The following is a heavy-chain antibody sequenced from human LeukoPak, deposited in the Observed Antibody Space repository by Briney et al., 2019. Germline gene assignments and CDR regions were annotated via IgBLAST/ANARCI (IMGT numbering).Heavy chain of an antibody. D-gene: IGHD1-20*01. V-gene: IGHV3-21*01. CDR3: ARDPYNWNDLALDY. CDR2: ISSSSSYI. J-gene: IGHJ4*02. CDR1: GFTFSSYS. Sequence: PGGSLRLSCAASGFTFSSYSMNWVRQAPGKGLEWVSSISSSSSYIYYAGSVKGRFTISRDNAKNSLYLQTNSLRAEDTAVYYCARDPYNWNDLALDYWGQGTLVTVSS.